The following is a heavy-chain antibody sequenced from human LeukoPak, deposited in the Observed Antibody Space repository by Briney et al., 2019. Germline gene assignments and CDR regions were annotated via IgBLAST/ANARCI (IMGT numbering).Heavy chain of an antibody. CDR3: ARVLLWFGEFDY. D-gene: IGHD3-10*01. V-gene: IGHV4-34*01. Sequence: PAETLSLTCAVYVGSFSGYYWSWIRQPPGKGLEWIGEINHSGSTNYNPSLKSRVTISVDTPKNQFSLKLSSVTAADTAVYYCARVLLWFGEFDYWGQGTLVTVSS. CDR1: VGSFSGYY. J-gene: IGHJ4*02. CDR2: INHSGST.